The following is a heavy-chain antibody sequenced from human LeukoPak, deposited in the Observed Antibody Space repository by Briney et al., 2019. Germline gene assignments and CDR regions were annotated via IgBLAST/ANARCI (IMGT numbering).Heavy chain of an antibody. CDR1: GYTFTSYA. D-gene: IGHD6-19*01. CDR2: INTNTGNP. CDR3: ARDRRHIAVADPYYYGMDV. V-gene: IGHV7-4-1*02. Sequence: GASVTVSCTASGYTFTSYAMNWVRQAPGQGLEWMGWINTNTGNPTYAQGFTGRFVFSLDTSVSTAYLQISSLKAEDTAVYYCARDRRHIAVADPYYYGMDVWGQGTTVTVSS. J-gene: IGHJ6*02.